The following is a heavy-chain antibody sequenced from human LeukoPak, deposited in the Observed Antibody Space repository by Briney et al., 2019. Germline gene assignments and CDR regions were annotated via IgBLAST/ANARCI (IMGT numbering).Heavy chain of an antibody. CDR3: ARIHYSNYPIDY. Sequence: PSETLSLTCTVPGGSTSSYYWSWIRQPPGKGLEWIGYIYYSVSTNYNPSLKSRVTISVHTSKNQFSLKLSSVTSADTAVYYCARIHYSNYPIDYWGQGTLVTVSS. CDR2: IYYSVST. CDR1: GGSTSSYY. V-gene: IGHV4-59*12. J-gene: IGHJ4*02. D-gene: IGHD4-11*01.